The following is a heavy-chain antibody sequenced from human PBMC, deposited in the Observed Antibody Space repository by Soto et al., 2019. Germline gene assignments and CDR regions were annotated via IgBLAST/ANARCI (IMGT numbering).Heavy chain of an antibody. V-gene: IGHV3-30-3*01. J-gene: IGHJ4*02. Sequence: GGSLRLSCVASGFTFSSHTMHWVRQAPGKGLEWVTFIYPDGNGKYYTDSVKGRFTTSRDNSKNTLYLQMNSLRAEDTAVYYCAKDRSGWYTFDYWGQGT. CDR1: GFTFSSHT. D-gene: IGHD6-19*01. CDR2: IYPDGNGK. CDR3: AKDRSGWYTFDY.